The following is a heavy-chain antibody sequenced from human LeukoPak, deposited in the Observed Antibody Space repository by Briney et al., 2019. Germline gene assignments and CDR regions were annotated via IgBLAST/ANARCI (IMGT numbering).Heavy chain of an antibody. Sequence: PSETLSLTCAVSGGSIKGNNWWSWVRQPPGKGLEWIGEIYHSGSTNYNPSLESRVTVSVDKSKNQFSLDLSSVTAADTAVYYCARGSGLQYFQHWGQGTLVTVSS. J-gene: IGHJ1*01. CDR3: ARGSGLQYFQH. CDR2: IYHSGST. D-gene: IGHD5-12*01. V-gene: IGHV4-4*02. CDR1: GGSIKGNNW.